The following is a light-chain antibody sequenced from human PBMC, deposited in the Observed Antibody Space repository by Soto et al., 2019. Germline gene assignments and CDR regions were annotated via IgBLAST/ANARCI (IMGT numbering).Light chain of an antibody. J-gene: IGLJ3*02. CDR2: DNN. Sequence: QSVLTQPPSVSAAPGQTVTISCSGASSNIGNNYVSWYQQLPGTAPKLLIYDNNQRPSGIPDRFSGSKSGTSATLGITGLQTGDEADYYCGTWDSSLSGGVFGGGTKLTVL. CDR3: GTWDSSLSGGV. V-gene: IGLV1-51*01. CDR1: SSNIGNNY.